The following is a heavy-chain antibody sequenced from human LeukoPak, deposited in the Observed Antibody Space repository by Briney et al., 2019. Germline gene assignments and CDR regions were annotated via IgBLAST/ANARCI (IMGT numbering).Heavy chain of an antibody. Sequence: GASVKVSCKASGYTFTSYAMNWVRQAPGQGLEWMGWINTNTGNPTYAQGFTGRFVFSLDTSVSTAYLQISSLKAEDTAVYYCARDSYSSGLYGMDVWGQGTTVTVSS. CDR2: INTNTGNP. J-gene: IGHJ6*02. CDR1: GYTFTSYA. D-gene: IGHD6-19*01. CDR3: ARDSYSSGLYGMDV. V-gene: IGHV7-4-1*02.